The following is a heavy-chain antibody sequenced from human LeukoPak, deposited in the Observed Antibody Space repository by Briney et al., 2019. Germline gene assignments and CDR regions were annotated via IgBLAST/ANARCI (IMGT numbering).Heavy chain of an antibody. Sequence: SVKVSCKASGDSFNNFAFSWARQAPGQGLEWMGGVIAISGTTNYAQRFQGRVTITTDESTNTAYMHLSSLRSEDSALYYCVRGKRNGYFGATTYYNDFYYMDVWGKGTTVTVSS. V-gene: IGHV1-69*05. D-gene: IGHD3-10*01. CDR1: GDSFNNFA. J-gene: IGHJ6*03. CDR2: VIAISGTT. CDR3: VRGKRNGYFGATTYYNDFYYMDV.